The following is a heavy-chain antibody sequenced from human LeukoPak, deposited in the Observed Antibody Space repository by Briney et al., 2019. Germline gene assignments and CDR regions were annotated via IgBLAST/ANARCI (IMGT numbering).Heavy chain of an antibody. CDR1: GFNFNEHS. V-gene: IGHV3-48*04. CDR2: ISRGGSTT. J-gene: IGHJ3*02. D-gene: IGHD6-13*01. CDR3: VRGVSISSSWYNDI. Sequence: GGSLRLSCAASGFNFNEHSMNWDRQALGKGLEWVSYISRGGSTTYYADSVKGRFTISRDNAKNSLYLQMNSLRAEDTAVYYCVRGVSISSSWYNDIWGQGTMVSVSS.